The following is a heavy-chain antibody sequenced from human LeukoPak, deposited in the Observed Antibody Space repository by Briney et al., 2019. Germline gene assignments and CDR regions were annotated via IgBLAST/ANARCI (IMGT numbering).Heavy chain of an antibody. CDR1: GFIFNNYA. D-gene: IGHD3-10*01. Sequence: PGGSLRLSCAASGFIFNNYAMSWVRQAPGKGLEWVSSISGTGVIAYYADSVKGRFAISRDNSKNTLYLQMSSLRAEDTALYYCAKDQRFGDLDDYRGQGTLVTVSS. CDR2: ISGTGVIA. CDR3: AKDQRFGDLDDY. V-gene: IGHV3-23*01. J-gene: IGHJ4*02.